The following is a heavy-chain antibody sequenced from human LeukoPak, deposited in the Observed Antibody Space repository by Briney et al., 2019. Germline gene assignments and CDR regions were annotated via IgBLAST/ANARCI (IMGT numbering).Heavy chain of an antibody. CDR3: ASAVCSGGGCYSGAFDI. CDR2: IIPIFGTA. Sequence: GSSVKVSCKASGGTFSSYAISWVRQAPGQGLEWMGGIIPIFGTANYAQKFQGRVTITADESTSTAYMELSSLRSGDTAVYYCASAVCSGGGCYSGAFDIWGQGTMVTVSS. CDR1: GGTFSSYA. J-gene: IGHJ3*02. D-gene: IGHD2-15*01. V-gene: IGHV1-69*01.